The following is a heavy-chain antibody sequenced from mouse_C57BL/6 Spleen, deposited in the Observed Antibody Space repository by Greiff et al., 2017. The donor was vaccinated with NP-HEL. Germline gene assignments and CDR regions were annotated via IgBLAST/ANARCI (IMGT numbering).Heavy chain of an antibody. D-gene: IGHD1-1*01. CDR1: GYTFTDYY. J-gene: IGHJ3*01. V-gene: IGHV1-76*01. Sequence: QVQLQQSGAELVRPGASVKLSCKASGYTFTDYYINWVKQRPGQGLEWIARIYPGSGNTYYNEKFKGKATLTAEKSSSTAYMQLSSLTSEDSAVYFCARSGYGSSYPAWFAYWGQGTLVTVSA. CDR3: ARSGYGSSYPAWFAY. CDR2: IYPGSGNT.